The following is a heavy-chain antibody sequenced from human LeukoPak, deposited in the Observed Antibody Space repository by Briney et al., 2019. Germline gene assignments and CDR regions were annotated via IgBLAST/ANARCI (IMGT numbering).Heavy chain of an antibody. CDR2: ISWNSGSI. V-gene: IGHV3-9*01. Sequence: PGGSLRLSCAASGFTFDDYAMHWVRQAPGKGLEWVSGISWNSGSIGYADSVKGRFTISRDNAKNSLYLQMNSLRAEDTALYYCAKDGIRGGPYYYGMDVWGQGTTVTVSS. CDR1: GFTFDDYA. D-gene: IGHD5-18*01. J-gene: IGHJ6*02. CDR3: AKDGIRGGPYYYGMDV.